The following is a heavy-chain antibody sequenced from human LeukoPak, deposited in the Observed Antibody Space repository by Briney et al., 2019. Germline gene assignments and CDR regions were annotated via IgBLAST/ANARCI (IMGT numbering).Heavy chain of an antibody. V-gene: IGHV3-66*01. J-gene: IGHJ4*02. Sequence: GGSLRLSCAASGFTVSSNYMSWVRQAPGKGLEWVSVIYSGGSTYYADSVKGRFTISRDNSKNTLYLQMNSLRAEDTAVYYCTRDFPPDGVYCSGGSCYHDYWGQGTLVTVSS. D-gene: IGHD2-15*01. CDR2: IYSGGST. CDR3: TRDFPPDGVYCSGGSCYHDY. CDR1: GFTVSSNY.